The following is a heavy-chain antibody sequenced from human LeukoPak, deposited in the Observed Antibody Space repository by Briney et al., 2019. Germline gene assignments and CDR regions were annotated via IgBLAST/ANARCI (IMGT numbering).Heavy chain of an antibody. CDR3: ARDLNYYDSSGSSYYFDY. V-gene: IGHV4-59*01. CDR1: GGSMRSNY. J-gene: IGHJ4*02. D-gene: IGHD3-22*01. Sequence: SETLSLTCTVSGGSMRSNYWSLTRQPPGKGLEWIGNIYYSGSTNYNPSLKSRVTISIDPSKNQFSLKLSSVTAADTAVYYCARDLNYYDSSGSSYYFDYWGQGTLVTVSS. CDR2: IYYSGST.